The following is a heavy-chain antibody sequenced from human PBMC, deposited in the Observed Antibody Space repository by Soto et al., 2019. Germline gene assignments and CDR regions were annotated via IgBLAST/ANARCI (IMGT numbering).Heavy chain of an antibody. Sequence: PGESLKISCKGSGYSFTTYWIGWVRQIPGKGLEWMGIIYPGDSDTRYSPSFQGQVTISADKSISTAYLQWSSPKASDTAMYYCAGGGVRGVITRTRDYYGMDVWGQGTTVTVSS. D-gene: IGHD3-10*01. CDR2: IYPGDSDT. CDR3: AGGGVRGVITRTRDYYGMDV. CDR1: GYSFTTYW. J-gene: IGHJ6*02. V-gene: IGHV5-51*01.